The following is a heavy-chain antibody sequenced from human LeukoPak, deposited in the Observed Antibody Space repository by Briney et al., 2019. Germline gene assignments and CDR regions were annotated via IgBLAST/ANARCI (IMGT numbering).Heavy chain of an antibody. D-gene: IGHD5-18*01. CDR1: GYSFTSYW. CDR3: ARQGYSYGYWFDP. J-gene: IGHJ5*02. CDR2: IYPGDSDT. Sequence: GESLKISCKGSGYSFTSYWIGWVRQMPGKGLEWMGIIYPGDSDTRYSPSFQGKATISADKSIRTAYLQWSSLKASDTAMYYCARQGYSYGYWFDPWGQGTLVTVSS. V-gene: IGHV5-51*01.